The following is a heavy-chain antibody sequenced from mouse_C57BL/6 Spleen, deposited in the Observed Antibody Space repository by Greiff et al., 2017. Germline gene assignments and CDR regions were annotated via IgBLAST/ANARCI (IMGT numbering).Heavy chain of an antibody. CDR1: GFNFNDYY. CDR3: ARAPVRGGYFDV. D-gene: IGHD2-14*01. V-gene: IGHV14-2*01. Sequence: EVQLQQSGAELVKPGASVKLSCTASGFNFNDYYMHWVKQRTGQGLEWIGRIYPGSGKTKYTAKFQGKATMTAETSSSTAYLQLSSLTSEDSAVYYCARAPVRGGYFDVWGTGTTVTVSS. CDR2: IYPGSGKT. J-gene: IGHJ1*03.